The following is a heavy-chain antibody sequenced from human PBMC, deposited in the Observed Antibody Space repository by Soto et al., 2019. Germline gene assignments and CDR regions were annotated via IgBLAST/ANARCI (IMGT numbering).Heavy chain of an antibody. J-gene: IGHJ4*02. CDR3: AKGFYDYIWGSYRHPDY. CDR2: ISGSGGST. V-gene: IGHV3-23*01. D-gene: IGHD3-16*02. Sequence: GGSLRLSCAASGFTFSSYAMSWVRQAPGKGLEWVSAISGSGGSTYYADSVKGRFTISRDNSKNTLYLQMNSLRAEDTAVYYCAKGFYDYIWGSYRHPDYWGQGTLVTVSS. CDR1: GFTFSSYA.